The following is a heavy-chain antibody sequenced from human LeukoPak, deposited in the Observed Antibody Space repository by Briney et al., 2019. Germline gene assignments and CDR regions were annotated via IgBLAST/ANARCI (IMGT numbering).Heavy chain of an antibody. CDR1: GFTFSSYS. Sequence: GGSLRLSCAASGFTFSSYSMNWVRQAPGKGLEWVSSISSSSSYIYYADSVKGRFTISRDHSKKTLSLQMNSLRTEDTAVYYCAKEYSSSRYYFYGMDVWGQGTTVTVSS. J-gene: IGHJ6*02. CDR3: AKEYSSSRYYFYGMDV. CDR2: ISSSSSYI. D-gene: IGHD6-6*01. V-gene: IGHV3-21*01.